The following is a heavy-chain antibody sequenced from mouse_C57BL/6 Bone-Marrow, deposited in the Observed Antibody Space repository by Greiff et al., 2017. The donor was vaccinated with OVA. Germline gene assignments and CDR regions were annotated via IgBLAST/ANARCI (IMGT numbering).Heavy chain of an antibody. CDR2: INYDGSST. CDR3: ARDRGGGYAMNN. Sequence: EVQLVESEGGLVQPGSSMKLSCTASGFTFSDYYMAWVRQVPEKGLEWVANINYDGSSTYYLDSLKSRFIISRDNAKNILYLQLSSLKSEDTATYYCARDRGGGYAMNNGGQGTSVTVSS. J-gene: IGHJ4*01. V-gene: IGHV5-16*01. CDR1: GFTFSDYY.